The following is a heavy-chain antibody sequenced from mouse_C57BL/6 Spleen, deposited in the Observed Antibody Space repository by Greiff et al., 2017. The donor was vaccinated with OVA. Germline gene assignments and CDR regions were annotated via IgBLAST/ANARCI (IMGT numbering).Heavy chain of an antibody. V-gene: IGHV1-42*01. J-gene: IGHJ1*03. D-gene: IGHD2-1*01. Sequence: EVQGVESGPELVKPGASVKISCKASGYSFTGYYMNWVKQSPEKSLEWIGEINPSTGGTTYNQKFKAKATLTVDKSSSTAYMQLKSLTSEDSAVYYCARYYGNFYCYFDVWGTGTTVTVSS. CDR2: INPSTGGT. CDR1: GYSFTGYY. CDR3: ARYYGNFYCYFDV.